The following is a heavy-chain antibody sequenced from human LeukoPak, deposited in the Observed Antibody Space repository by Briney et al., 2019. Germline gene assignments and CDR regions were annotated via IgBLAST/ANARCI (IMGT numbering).Heavy chain of an antibody. CDR1: GYTFTGYY. CDR2: INPNSGGT. V-gene: IGHV1-2*02. D-gene: IGHD5-12*01. CDR3: AREGDSGYDFGY. J-gene: IGHJ4*02. Sequence: ASVKVSCKASGYTFTGYYMHWVRQAPGQGVEWMEWINPNSGGTNYAQKFQGRVTMTRDTSISTAYMELSRLRSDDTAVYYCAREGDSGYDFGYWGQGTLVTVSS.